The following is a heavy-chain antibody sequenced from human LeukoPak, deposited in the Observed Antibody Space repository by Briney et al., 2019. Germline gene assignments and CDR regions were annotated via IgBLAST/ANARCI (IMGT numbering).Heavy chain of an antibody. CDR3: ARQRSPSYCGGDCSAWDAFDI. CDR2: IYPGDSDT. CDR1: GYSFTSYW. V-gene: IGHV5-51*01. Sequence: GESLKISCKGSGYSFTSYWIGWVRQMPGKGLEWMGIIYPGDSDTRYSPSFQGQVTISADKPISTAYLQWSSLKASDTAMYYCARQRSPSYCGGDCSAWDAFDIWGQGTMVTVSS. J-gene: IGHJ3*02. D-gene: IGHD2-21*02.